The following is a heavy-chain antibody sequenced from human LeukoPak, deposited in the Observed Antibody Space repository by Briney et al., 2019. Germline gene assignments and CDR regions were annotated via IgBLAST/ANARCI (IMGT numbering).Heavy chain of an antibody. CDR1: GFTFSGYG. D-gene: IGHD5-18*01. CDR2: INHSGST. Sequence: GSLRLSCAASGFTFSGYGMSWVRQPPGKGREWIGEINHSGSTNYNPSLKSRVTISVDTSKNQFSLKLSSVTAADTAVYYCARCQYSYGRREIDYWGQGTLVTVSS. CDR3: ARCQYSYGRREIDY. V-gene: IGHV4-34*01. J-gene: IGHJ4*02.